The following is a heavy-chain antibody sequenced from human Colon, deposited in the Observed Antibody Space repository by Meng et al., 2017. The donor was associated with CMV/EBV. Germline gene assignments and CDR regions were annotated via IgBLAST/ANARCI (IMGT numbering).Heavy chain of an antibody. CDR2: IRSGSRDI. CDR3: ARLGAVPAALLL. D-gene: IGHD2-2*01. J-gene: IGHJ6*02. V-gene: IGHV3-21*01. CDR1: GFTFSPYS. Sequence: GESLKISCTASGFTFSPYSMNGVRQAPGKGLEWVATIRSGSRDISYADSVKGRFTISRDDAKNSLYLEMNSLRAEDTAVYYCARLGAVPAALLLWGQGTTVTVSS.